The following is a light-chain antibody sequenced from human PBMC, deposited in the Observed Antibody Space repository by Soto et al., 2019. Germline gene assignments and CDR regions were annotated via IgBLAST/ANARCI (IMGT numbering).Light chain of an antibody. Sequence: EIVLTQSPGTLSLSPGERATLSCRASQSVSTNYLAWYQRKPGQAPRLLIYGASSRATGIPDRFSGSGSGTDFTLTITRLEPEEFAVYYCQQYGSSPPTFGQGPKVEIK. J-gene: IGKJ1*01. V-gene: IGKV3-20*01. CDR2: GAS. CDR3: QQYGSSPPT. CDR1: QSVSTNY.